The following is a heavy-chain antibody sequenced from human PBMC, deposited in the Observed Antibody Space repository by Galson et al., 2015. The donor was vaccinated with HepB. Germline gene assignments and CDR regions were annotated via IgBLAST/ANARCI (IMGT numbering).Heavy chain of an antibody. Sequence: SLRLSCAASGFTFSSYAMSWVRQAPGKGLEWVSAISGSGGSTYYADSVKGRFTISRDNSKNTLYLQMNSLRAEDAAVYYCAKAVTTRGGYFQHWGQGTLVTVSS. V-gene: IGHV3-23*01. J-gene: IGHJ1*01. D-gene: IGHD1/OR15-1a*01. CDR2: ISGSGGST. CDR3: AKAVTTRGGYFQH. CDR1: GFTFSSYA.